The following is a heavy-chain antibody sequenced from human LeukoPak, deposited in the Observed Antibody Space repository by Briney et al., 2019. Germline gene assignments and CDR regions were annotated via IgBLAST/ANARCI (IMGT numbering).Heavy chain of an antibody. V-gene: IGHV4-4*09. D-gene: IGHD6-6*01. CDR2: IHTSGST. Sequence: SETLSLTCTVSGGSISSYYWSWIRQPPGKGLEWIGYIHTSGSTNYNPSLKSRVTISVDTSKNQFSLKLSSVTAADTAVYYCARMGSSGFSGFDYWGQGTLVTVSS. CDR1: GGSISSYY. CDR3: ARMGSSGFSGFDY. J-gene: IGHJ4*02.